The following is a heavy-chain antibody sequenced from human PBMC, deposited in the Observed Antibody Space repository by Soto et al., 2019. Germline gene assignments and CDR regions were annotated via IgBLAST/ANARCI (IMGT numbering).Heavy chain of an antibody. J-gene: IGHJ2*01. CDR2: ISSSSSYI. CDR3: ARAGTMVRVLGL. CDR1: GFTFSSYS. D-gene: IGHD3-10*01. V-gene: IGHV3-21*01. Sequence: EVQLVESGGGLVKPGGSLRLSCAASGFTFSSYSMNWVRQAPGKGLEWVSSISSSSSYIYYADSVKGRFTISRDNAKNSLYLQMNSLRAEDTAVYSCARAGTMVRVLGLWGRGTLVTVSS.